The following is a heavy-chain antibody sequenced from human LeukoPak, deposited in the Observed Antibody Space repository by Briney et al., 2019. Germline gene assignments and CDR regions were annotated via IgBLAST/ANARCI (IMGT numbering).Heavy chain of an antibody. D-gene: IGHD1-26*01. V-gene: IGHV3-23*01. Sequence: GGSLRLSCAASGFTFSSYAMIWVRQAPGKGLDWLSILSGSGDSTEYADSVKGRFTISRDNSKNTLYLQMNSLRAEDTAIYYCAKVRGSYWVPEFDNWGQGTLVTVSS. CDR1: GFTFSSYA. J-gene: IGHJ4*02. CDR3: AKVRGSYWVPEFDN. CDR2: LSGSGDST.